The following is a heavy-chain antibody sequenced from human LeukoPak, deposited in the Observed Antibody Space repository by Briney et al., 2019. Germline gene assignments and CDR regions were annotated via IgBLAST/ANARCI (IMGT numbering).Heavy chain of an antibody. Sequence: SETPSLTCAVYGGSFSGYYWSWIRQPPGKGLEWIGEINHSGSTNYNPSLKSRVTISVDTSKNQFSLKLSSVTAADTAVYYCVRAYIAAGWFDPWSQGTLVTVS. D-gene: IGHD6-13*01. CDR2: INHSGST. CDR3: VRAYIAAGWFDP. V-gene: IGHV4-34*01. CDR1: GGSFSGYY. J-gene: IGHJ5*02.